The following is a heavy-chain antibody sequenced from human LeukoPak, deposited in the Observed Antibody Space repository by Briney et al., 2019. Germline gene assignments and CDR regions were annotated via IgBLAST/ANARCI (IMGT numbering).Heavy chain of an antibody. CDR2: ISCNSGSI. CDR3: ARPLRYSSTWYEDGFDI. V-gene: IGHV3-9*01. J-gene: IGHJ3*02. Sequence: GGSLRLSCAASGFTFDDYAMHWVRQAPGKGLEWVSGISCNSGSIGYADSVKGRFTISRDNAKNSLYLQMSSLRAEDTAVYYCARPLRYSSTWYEDGFDIWDQGTMVTVSS. CDR1: GFTFDDYA. D-gene: IGHD6-13*01.